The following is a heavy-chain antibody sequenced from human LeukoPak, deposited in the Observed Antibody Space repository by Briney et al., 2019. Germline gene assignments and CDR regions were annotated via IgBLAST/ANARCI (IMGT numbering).Heavy chain of an antibody. J-gene: IGHJ3*02. D-gene: IGHD3-9*01. CDR3: ARAGITYDILTGDAFDI. Sequence: PSETLSLTCTVSGGSISSSSYYWGWIRQPPGKGLEWIGSIYYSGSTYYNPSLKSRVTISVDTSKNQFSLKLSSVTAADTAVYYCARAGITYDILTGDAFDIWGQGTMVTVSS. CDR1: GGSISSSSYY. CDR2: IYYSGST. V-gene: IGHV4-39*07.